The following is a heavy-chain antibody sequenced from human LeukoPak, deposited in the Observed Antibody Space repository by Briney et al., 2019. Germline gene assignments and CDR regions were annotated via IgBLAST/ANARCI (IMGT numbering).Heavy chain of an antibody. Sequence: GGSLRLSCAASGFTFSSYAMHWVRQAPGKGLECVAVTSYDGSNKYYADSVKGRFTISRDNTKNSLYLQMNSLRAEDTAVYFCARDRFSGSYPLDYWGQGTLVTVSS. J-gene: IGHJ4*02. CDR3: ARDRFSGSYPLDY. CDR1: GFTFSSYA. V-gene: IGHV3-30*04. D-gene: IGHD1-26*01. CDR2: TSYDGSNK.